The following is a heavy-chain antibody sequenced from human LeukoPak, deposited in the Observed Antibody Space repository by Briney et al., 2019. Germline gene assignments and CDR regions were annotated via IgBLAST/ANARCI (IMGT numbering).Heavy chain of an antibody. CDR1: GFSLSTSGVG. CDR2: IYWDDDK. CDR3: AHNGATVVNHDAFDI. Sequence: SGPTHVRPTQTLTLTCTFSGFSLSTSGVGVGWIRQPPGKALDWLALIYWDDDKRYSPSLKSRLTITKDTSKNQVVLTMTNMDPVDTATYYCAHNGATVVNHDAFDIWGQGTMVTVSS. D-gene: IGHD4-23*01. J-gene: IGHJ3*02. V-gene: IGHV2-5*02.